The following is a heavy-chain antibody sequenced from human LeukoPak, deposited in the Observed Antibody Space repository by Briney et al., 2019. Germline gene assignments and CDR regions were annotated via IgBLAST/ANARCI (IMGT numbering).Heavy chain of an antibody. J-gene: IGHJ4*02. V-gene: IGHV3-21*01. Sequence: GGSLRLSCAASGFTFSSYSMNWVRQAPGKGLEWVSSINSSSSYIYYADSVKGRFTISRDNAKNSLYPQMNSLRAEDTAVYYCARDTAYYDLDYGGQGPLVTVSS. D-gene: IGHD3-3*01. CDR1: GFTFSSYS. CDR3: ARDTAYYDLDY. CDR2: INSSSSYI.